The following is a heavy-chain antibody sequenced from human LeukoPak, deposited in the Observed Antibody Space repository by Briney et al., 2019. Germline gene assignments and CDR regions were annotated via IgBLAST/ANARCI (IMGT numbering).Heavy chain of an antibody. J-gene: IGHJ6*03. CDR3: ARGPSVERFLEWLSYYYYYYMDV. CDR1: GYAFTDYY. CDR2: INPNSGGT. V-gene: IGHV1-2*02. D-gene: IGHD3-3*01. Sequence: GASVKVSCKASGYAFTDYYIHWVRQAPGQGLEWMGWINPNSGGTNYAQKFQGRVTMTRDMSTSTVYMELSSLRSEDTAVYYCARGPSVERFLEWLSYYYYYYMDVWGKGTTVTISS.